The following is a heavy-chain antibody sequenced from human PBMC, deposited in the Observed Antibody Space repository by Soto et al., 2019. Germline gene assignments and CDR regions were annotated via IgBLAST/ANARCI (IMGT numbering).Heavy chain of an antibody. CDR2: IIPIFGTA. CDR1: GGTFSSYA. D-gene: IGHD2-2*02. J-gene: IGHJ6*02. CDR3: ARGGIIVVVPAAIEDYYYYGMDV. V-gene: IGHV1-69*06. Sequence: QVQLVQSGAEVKKPGSSVKVSCKPSGGTFSSYAISWVRQAPGQGLEWMGGIIPIFGTANYAQKFQGRVTITADKSTSTAYMELSSLRSEDRAVYYCARGGIIVVVPAAIEDYYYYGMDVWGQGTTVTVSS.